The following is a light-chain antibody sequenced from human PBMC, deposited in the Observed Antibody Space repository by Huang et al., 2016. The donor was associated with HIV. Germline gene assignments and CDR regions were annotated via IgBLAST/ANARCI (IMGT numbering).Light chain of an antibody. CDR2: LGS. J-gene: IGKJ1*01. V-gene: IGKV2-28*01. CDR1: QSLLHRNGFNY. Sequence: DIVMTQSPLSLPVIPGESASISCRSSQSLLHRNGFNYLDWYLQKPGQSPQLLICLGSNRASGVPDGFSGSGSGTDFTLKISRVEAEDVGVYYCMQALQTPWTFGQGTKVEIK. CDR3: MQALQTPWT.